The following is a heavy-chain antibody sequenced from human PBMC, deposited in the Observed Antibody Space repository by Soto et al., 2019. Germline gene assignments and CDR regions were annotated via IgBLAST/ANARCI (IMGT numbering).Heavy chain of an antibody. D-gene: IGHD6-13*01. Sequence: QVQLVQSGAEVKKPGSSVKVSCKASGGTFSNYAISWVRQAPGQGLEWMGGIIPIFGTTNYAQRFQGRVTITEYESTSTAYMELISLRYEDTDVYYCERVSSSWYKYYVYYWGQGTLVTASS. V-gene: IGHV1-69*12. J-gene: IGHJ4*02. CDR2: IIPIFGTT. CDR3: ERVSSSWYKYYVYY. CDR1: GGTFSNYA.